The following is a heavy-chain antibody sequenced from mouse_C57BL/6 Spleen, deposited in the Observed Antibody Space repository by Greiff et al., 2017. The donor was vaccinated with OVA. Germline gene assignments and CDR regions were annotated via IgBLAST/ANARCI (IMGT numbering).Heavy chain of an antibody. J-gene: IGHJ2*01. CDR3: ARPALWDYLDD. Sequence: EVQVVESGGGLVKPGGSLKLSCAASGFTFSDYGMHWVRQAPEKGLEWVAYISSGSSTFSYEDPVTGRFTISRDNAKNTLFLQMTSLRSEDTAMDYCARPALWDYLDDWGQGTTLTVAS. CDR1: GFTFSDYG. D-gene: IGHD1-1*02. CDR2: ISSGSSTF. V-gene: IGHV5-17*01.